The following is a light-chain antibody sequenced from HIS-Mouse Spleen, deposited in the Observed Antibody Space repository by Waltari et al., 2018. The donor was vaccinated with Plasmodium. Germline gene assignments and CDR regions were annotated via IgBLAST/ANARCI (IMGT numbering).Light chain of an antibody. CDR2: GAS. CDR1: QSVSSN. Sequence: EIVMTQSPATLSVSPGERATLSCRASQSVSSNLAWYQQKPGQAPRLLIYGASTSDTGIPARFSGSGSVTEFTLTISSLQSEDFAVYYCQQYNNWSFTFGPGTKVDIK. J-gene: IGKJ3*01. V-gene: IGKV3-15*01. CDR3: QQYNNWSFT.